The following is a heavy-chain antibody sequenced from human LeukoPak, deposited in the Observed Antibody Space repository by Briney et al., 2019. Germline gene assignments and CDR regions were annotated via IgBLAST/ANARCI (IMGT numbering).Heavy chain of an antibody. CDR1: GFTFSSYG. CDR2: ISYDGSNK. D-gene: IGHD4-17*01. Sequence: PGRSLRLSCAASGFTFSSYGMHCVRQAPGKGLEWVAVISYDGSNKYYADSVKGRFTISRDNSKNTLYLQMNSLRAEDTAVYYCATGYGDLRGGAFDIWGQGTMVTVSS. CDR3: ATGYGDLRGGAFDI. J-gene: IGHJ3*02. V-gene: IGHV3-30*03.